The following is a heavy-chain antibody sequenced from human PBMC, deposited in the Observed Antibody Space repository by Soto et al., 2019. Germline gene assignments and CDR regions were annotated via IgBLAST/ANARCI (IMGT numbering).Heavy chain of an antibody. CDR3: ARLRWEQPWVFDY. V-gene: IGHV4-34*02. CDR2: INHSGGT. Sequence: QVQLQQWGAGLLKPSETLSLTCAVYGGPFSGYYWSWIRQPPVKGLEWIGEINHSGGTNYTPSLKSRVTISVDTSKNQFSLKLSSVTAAATAVFYCARLRWEQPWVFDYWGQGTLVTVSS. D-gene: IGHD1-26*01. CDR1: GGPFSGYY. J-gene: IGHJ4*02.